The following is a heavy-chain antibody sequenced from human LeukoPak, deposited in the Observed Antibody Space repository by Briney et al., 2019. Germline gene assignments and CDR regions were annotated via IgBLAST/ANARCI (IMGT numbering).Heavy chain of an antibody. CDR2: IKQDGSEK. J-gene: IGHJ4*02. Sequence: GGSLRLSCVASGFPFSSYWMSWVRQAPGKGLEWVANIKQDGSEKYYVDSVKGRFTISRDNAKNSLYLQMNSLRAEDTAVYYCARDDPTLFWSGSPFYWGQGTLVTVSS. D-gene: IGHD3-3*01. CDR1: GFPFSSYW. CDR3: ARDDPTLFWSGSPFY. V-gene: IGHV3-7*01.